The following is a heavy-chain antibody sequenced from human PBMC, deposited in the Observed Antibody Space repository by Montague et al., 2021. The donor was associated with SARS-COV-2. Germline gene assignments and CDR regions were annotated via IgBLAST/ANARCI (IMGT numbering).Heavy chain of an antibody. CDR3: ARASFYYGSGSHYNNWFDS. CDR1: GGSITYSSYY. CDR2: IYYSGTA. J-gene: IGHJ5*01. Sequence: TLSLPCTMSGGSITYSSYYWGWIRLPPGKGLEWIGSIYYSGTAYFNXXXNSRVTMSLDMSKNQFSLRLQYTTAADTAVYFCARASFYYGSGSHYNNWFDSWGQGTVVTVSS. D-gene: IGHD3-10*01. V-gene: IGHV4-39*07.